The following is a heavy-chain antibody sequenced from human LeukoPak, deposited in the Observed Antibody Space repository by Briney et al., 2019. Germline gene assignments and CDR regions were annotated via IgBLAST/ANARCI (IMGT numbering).Heavy chain of an antibody. CDR3: ARHVDASMSYFDL. V-gene: IGHV4-59*08. D-gene: IGHD5-12*01. Sequence: SETLSLTCTVSGGSISSYYWSWIRQPPGRGLEWFGSVSYAGSANYSPSVRSRATISLDTSKKQVSLKLNSVTAADTAFYFCARHVDASMSYFDLWGQGTLVTVSS. J-gene: IGHJ4*02. CDR2: VSYAGSA. CDR1: GGSISSYY.